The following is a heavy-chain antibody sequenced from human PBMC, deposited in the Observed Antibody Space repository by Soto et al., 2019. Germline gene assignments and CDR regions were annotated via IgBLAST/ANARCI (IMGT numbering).Heavy chain of an antibody. CDR1: GCSVITRSYY. V-gene: IGHV4-61*01. CDR3: ARIPTMLLAFDV. Sequence: QVQLQESGPGLVKPSETLSLTCAVSGCSVITRSYYWSWIRQPPGGGLEWIGSTHHSAGTKFDPPHKSRVTLSLDTSKNLFSLRVISATAADTATSCCARIPTMLLAFDVWGQGTLVTVSS. J-gene: IGHJ3*01. CDR2: THHSAGT. D-gene: IGHD3-10*02.